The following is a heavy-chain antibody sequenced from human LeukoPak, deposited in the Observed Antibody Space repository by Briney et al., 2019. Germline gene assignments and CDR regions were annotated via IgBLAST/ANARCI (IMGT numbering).Heavy chain of an antibody. V-gene: IGHV3-74*01. CDR1: GFTFSSYW. CDR2: INSDGSST. CDR3: ARDPSILTGYSSPDY. D-gene: IGHD3-9*01. Sequence: GGSLRLSCAASGFTFSSYWMHWVRQAPGKGLVWVSRINSDGSSTSYADSVKGRFTISRDNAKNTLYLQMNSLRAEDTAVYYCARDPSILTGYSSPDYWGQGTLVTVSS. J-gene: IGHJ4*02.